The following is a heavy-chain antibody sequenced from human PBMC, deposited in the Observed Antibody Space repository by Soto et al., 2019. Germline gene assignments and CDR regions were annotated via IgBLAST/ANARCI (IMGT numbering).Heavy chain of an antibody. J-gene: IGHJ4*02. Sequence: EVQLVESGGGLVQPGGSLRLSCAASGFTVSSNYMSWVRQAPGKGLEWVSVIYSGGSTYYADYVKGRFTISRNNSKNGLYLRMTSLRAEDTAVYYCARDFRPPYGVHYFDSWGQGTLVTVSS. V-gene: IGHV3-53*04. CDR1: GFTVSSNY. CDR2: IYSGGST. D-gene: IGHD4-17*01. CDR3: ARDFRPPYGVHYFDS.